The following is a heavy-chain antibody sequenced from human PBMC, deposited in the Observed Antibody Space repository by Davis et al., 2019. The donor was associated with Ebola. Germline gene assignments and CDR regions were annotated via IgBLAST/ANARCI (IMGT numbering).Heavy chain of an antibody. D-gene: IGHD3-9*01. CDR1: GFTFSSYA. CDR3: AKHSARMGVRYWEGYFDY. Sequence: PGGSLRLSCVASGFTFSSYAMHWVRQAPGKGLEWVAVIWYDGGNEYYADSVKGRFTISSDNSTNTLYLQMNSLRAEDTAIYYCAKHSARMGVRYWEGYFDYWGQGTLVTVSS. CDR2: IWYDGGNE. V-gene: IGHV3-33*03. J-gene: IGHJ4*02.